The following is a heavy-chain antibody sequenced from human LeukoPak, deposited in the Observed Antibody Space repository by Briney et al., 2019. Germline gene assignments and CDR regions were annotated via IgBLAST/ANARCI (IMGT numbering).Heavy chain of an antibody. CDR3: TRGGYYDGSGYYPFDY. J-gene: IGHJ4*02. V-gene: IGHV3-30*02. D-gene: IGHD3-22*01. CDR1: GFIFSKHG. CDR2: IQYDESNK. Sequence: GGSLRLSCIASGFIFSKHGMHWVRQAPGRGLEWVAFIQYDESNKYYADSIKGRFTLSRDNSKNTLYLQMNSLRPEDTAVYYCTRGGYYDGSGYYPFDYWGQGTLVTVSS.